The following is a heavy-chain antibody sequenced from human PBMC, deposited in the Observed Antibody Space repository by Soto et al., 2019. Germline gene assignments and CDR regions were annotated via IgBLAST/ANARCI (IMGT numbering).Heavy chain of an antibody. CDR2: INSDGSST. CDR3: VRDFYFPDYGMDV. V-gene: IGHV3-74*01. CDR1: GFTFSSYW. Sequence: GGSLRLSCAASGFTFSSYWMHWVRQAPGKGLVWVSRINSDGSSTSYADSVKGRFTISRDNAKNTLYLQMNSLRAEDTAVYYCVRDFYFPDYGMDVWGQGTTVTVSS. J-gene: IGHJ6*02. D-gene: IGHD3-9*01.